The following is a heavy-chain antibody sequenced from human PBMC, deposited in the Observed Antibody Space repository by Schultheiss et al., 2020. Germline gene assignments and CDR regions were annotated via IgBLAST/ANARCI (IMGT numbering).Heavy chain of an antibody. J-gene: IGHJ5*02. CDR1: GFTFSSYG. CDR2: ISLGGGNT. V-gene: IGHV3-21*01. Sequence: GGSLRLSCAASGFTFSSYGMHWVRQAPGKGLEWVSTISLGGGNTYYADSVKGRFTISRDNAKNSLYLQMNSLRAEDTAVYYCARDKGSGYQPGRWFDPWGKGTLVTVSS. D-gene: IGHD3-22*01. CDR3: ARDKGSGYQPGRWFDP.